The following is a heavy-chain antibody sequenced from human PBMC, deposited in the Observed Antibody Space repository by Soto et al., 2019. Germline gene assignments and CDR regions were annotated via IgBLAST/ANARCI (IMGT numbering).Heavy chain of an antibody. CDR3: GRGRGYSGDDHYYYFDMDV. Sequence: QVQLVQSGAEVKKPASSVKVSCKASGGTFNNYPITWVRQAPGAGLEWMGGSIPISGTANYAHNFQGRVTIRVDESTSTAYLEVRSLRSEDTAVYDCGRGRGYSGDDHYYYFDMDVWGQGTTVTVSS. CDR2: SIPISGTA. CDR1: GGTFNNYP. D-gene: IGHD5-12*01. J-gene: IGHJ6*02. V-gene: IGHV1-69*01.